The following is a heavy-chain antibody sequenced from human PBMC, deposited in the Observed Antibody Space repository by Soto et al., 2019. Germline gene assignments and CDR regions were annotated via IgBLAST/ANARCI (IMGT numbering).Heavy chain of an antibody. CDR3: ARSWDHDAFDI. CDR2: ISSSSSYI. CDR1: GFTFSSYS. D-gene: IGHD1-26*01. V-gene: IGHV3-21*01. J-gene: IGHJ3*02. Sequence: GGSLRLSCAASGFTFSSYSMNWVRQAPGKGLEWVSSISSSSSYIYYADSVKGRFTISRDNAKNSLYLQMNSLRAEDTAVYYCARSWDHDAFDIWGQGTMVTVSS.